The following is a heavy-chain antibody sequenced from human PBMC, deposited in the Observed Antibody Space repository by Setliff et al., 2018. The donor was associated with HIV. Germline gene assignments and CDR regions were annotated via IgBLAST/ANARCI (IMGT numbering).Heavy chain of an antibody. Sequence: SETLSLTCSVSGGSIRSSGYYWGWIRQPPGKGLEWIGSIYYSGSTYYNPSLKSRVIISVDTSKNQFSLKLSSVTAADTAVYYCARSRGDIVMMVAAHWYFDLWGRGTLVTVSS. CDR1: GGSIRSSGYY. CDR3: ARSRGDIVMMVAAHWYFDL. CDR2: IYYSGST. V-gene: IGHV4-39*07. J-gene: IGHJ2*01. D-gene: IGHD2-15*01.